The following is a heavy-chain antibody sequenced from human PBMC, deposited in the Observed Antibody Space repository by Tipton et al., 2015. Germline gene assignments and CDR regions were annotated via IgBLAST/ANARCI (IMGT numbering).Heavy chain of an antibody. D-gene: IGHD3-22*01. V-gene: IGHV3-64D*08. CDR2: ITINGYST. CDR1: GFTLSRYA. Sequence: SLRLSCSAAGFTLSRYAMNWVRQTPGKGLEYVSAITINGYSTYYADSVRGRFTISRDNSKNTLYLQMSSLRAEDTAVYYCVKDGYYYDSGGYSPLDYWGQGTLVTVSS. J-gene: IGHJ4*02. CDR3: VKDGYYYDSGGYSPLDY.